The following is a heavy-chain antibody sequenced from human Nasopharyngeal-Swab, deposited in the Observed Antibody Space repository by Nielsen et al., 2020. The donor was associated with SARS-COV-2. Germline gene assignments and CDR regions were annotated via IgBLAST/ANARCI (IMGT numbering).Heavy chain of an antibody. CDR1: GFTFSSYA. CDR3: ARDYLDWYFDL. CDR2: ISYDGSNK. V-gene: IGHV3-30*04. D-gene: IGHD2/OR15-2a*01. Sequence: GESLKISCAASGFTFSSYAMHWVRQAPGKGLEWVAVISYDGSNKYYADSVKGRFTISRDNSKTTLYLQMNSLRAEDTAVYYCARDYLDWYFDLWGRGTLVTVSS. J-gene: IGHJ2*01.